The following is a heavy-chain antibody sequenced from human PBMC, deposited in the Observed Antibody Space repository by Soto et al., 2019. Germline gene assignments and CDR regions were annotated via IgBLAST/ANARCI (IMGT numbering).Heavy chain of an antibody. D-gene: IGHD6-6*01. CDR3: ARDSGGIAAQFVNYYYGMDV. Sequence: PSETLSLTCTVSGGSISSYYWSWIRQPPGKGLEWIGYIYYSGSTNYNPSLKSRVTISVDTSKNQFSLKLSSVTAADTAVYYCARDSGGIAAQFVNYYYGMDVWGQGTTVTVSS. J-gene: IGHJ6*02. V-gene: IGHV4-59*01. CDR1: GGSISSYY. CDR2: IYYSGST.